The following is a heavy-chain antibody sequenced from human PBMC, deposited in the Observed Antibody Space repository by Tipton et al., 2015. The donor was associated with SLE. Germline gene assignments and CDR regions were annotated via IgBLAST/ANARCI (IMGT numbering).Heavy chain of an antibody. J-gene: IGHJ4*02. CDR1: GFTFSSYW. Sequence: SLRLSCAASGFTFSSYWMSWVRQAPGKGLEWVGRIKSKIDGGTIDYAAPVRGRFTISRDDSKNTLYLQMNSLKTEDTAVYYCATRPPPQGALPLDYWGQGTLVTVSS. CDR3: ATRPPPQGALPLDY. V-gene: IGHV3-15*01. CDR2: IKSKIDGGTI. D-gene: IGHD4/OR15-4a*01.